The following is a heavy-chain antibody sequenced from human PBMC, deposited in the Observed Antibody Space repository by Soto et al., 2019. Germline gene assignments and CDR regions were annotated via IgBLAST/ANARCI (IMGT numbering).Heavy chain of an antibody. CDR1: GFTFTRYS. Sequence: GGSLRLSCAASGFTFTRYSMNWVRQAPGKGLEWVSSISSTTNYIYYGDSMKGRFTISRDSAKNSLYLEMNSLRAEDTAVYYCARESEDLTSNFDYWGQGTLVTVSS. V-gene: IGHV3-21*06. CDR3: ARESEDLTSNFDY. J-gene: IGHJ4*02. CDR2: ISSTTNYI.